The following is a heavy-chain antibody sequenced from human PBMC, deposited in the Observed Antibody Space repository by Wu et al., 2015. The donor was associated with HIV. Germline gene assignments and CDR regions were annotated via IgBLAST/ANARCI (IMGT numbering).Heavy chain of an antibody. Sequence: QVQLVQSGAEVKKPGASVRVSCKTSGYTFTGYYIHWVRQAPGQGLEWMGWINPGSGDTSYSQKLQNRVTMTRDTSISTAYMELNRLRFDDTAVYYCARGGAAARNYYFDYWGQGTLVTVSS. CDR3: ARGGAAARNYYFDY. CDR2: INPGSGDT. CDR1: GYTFTGYY. J-gene: IGHJ4*02. V-gene: IGHV1-2*02. D-gene: IGHD6-25*01.